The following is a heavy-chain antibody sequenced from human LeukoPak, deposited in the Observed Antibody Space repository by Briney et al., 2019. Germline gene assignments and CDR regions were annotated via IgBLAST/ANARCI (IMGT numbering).Heavy chain of an antibody. V-gene: IGHV4-59*01. CDR1: GGSISSYY. CDR2: IYYSGST. Sequence: PSETLSLTCTVSGGSISSYYWSWIRQPPGKGLEWIGYIYYSGSTNYNPSLKSRVTISVDTSKNQFSLKLSSVTAADTAVYYCARVTGSGSRELSTFDYWGQGTLVTVSS. CDR3: ARVTGSGSRELSTFDY. J-gene: IGHJ4*02. D-gene: IGHD3-10*01.